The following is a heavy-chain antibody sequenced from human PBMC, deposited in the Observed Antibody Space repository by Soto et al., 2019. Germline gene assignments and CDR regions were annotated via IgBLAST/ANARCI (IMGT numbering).Heavy chain of an antibody. V-gene: IGHV3-21*01. J-gene: IGHJ4*02. CDR3: ARVGATLFGEY. CDR1: GFTFSSYS. D-gene: IGHD1-26*01. CDR2: ISSSSSYI. Sequence: EVQLVESGGGLVKPGGSLRLSCAASGFTFSSYSMNWVRQAPGKGLEWVSSISSSSSYIYYADSVKGRFTISRDNAKNSLYLQMNSLRAEDTAVYYCARVGATLFGEYWGEGTLVTVSS.